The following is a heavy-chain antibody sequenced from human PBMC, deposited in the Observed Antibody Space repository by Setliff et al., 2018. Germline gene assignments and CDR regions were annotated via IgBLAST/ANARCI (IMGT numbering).Heavy chain of an antibody. D-gene: IGHD2-15*01. V-gene: IGHV3-23*01. CDR1: GFTFSSYA. Sequence: GGSLSLSCAASGFTFSSYAMSWVRQAPGKGLEWVSAISGSGGSTYYADSVKGRFTISRDNSKNTLYLQMNSLRAEDTAVYYCAKDINARYCSGGSCYQDYYYGMDVWGQGTTVTVSS. J-gene: IGHJ6*02. CDR3: AKDINARYCSGGSCYQDYYYGMDV. CDR2: ISGSGGST.